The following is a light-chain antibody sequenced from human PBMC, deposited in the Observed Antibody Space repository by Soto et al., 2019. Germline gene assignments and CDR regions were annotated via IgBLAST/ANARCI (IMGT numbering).Light chain of an antibody. CDR1: QSISSW. CDR3: QQYNSYSPT. J-gene: IGKJ1*01. V-gene: IGKV1-5*01. CDR2: DAS. Sequence: DIQMTQSPSTLSASVGDRVTITCRASQSISSWLAWYQQKPGKAPKLLIYDASSLESGVPSRFSGSGSGTEFTLTIISLQPDDVATYYCQQYNSYSPTFDQGTKVEI.